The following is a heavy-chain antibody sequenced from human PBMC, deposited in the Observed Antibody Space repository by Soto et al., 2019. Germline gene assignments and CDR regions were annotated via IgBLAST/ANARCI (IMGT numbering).Heavy chain of an antibody. V-gene: IGHV3-7*01. CDR1: GFTFSSYW. Sequence: HPGGSLRLSCAASGFTFSSYWMSWVRQAPGKGLEWVANIKQDGSEKYYVDSVKGRFTISRDNAKNSLYLQMNSLRAEDTAVYYCARDKGLRYFGMDVWGQGTTVTVYS. J-gene: IGHJ6*02. CDR2: IKQDGSEK. CDR3: ARDKGLRYFGMDV. D-gene: IGHD3-9*01.